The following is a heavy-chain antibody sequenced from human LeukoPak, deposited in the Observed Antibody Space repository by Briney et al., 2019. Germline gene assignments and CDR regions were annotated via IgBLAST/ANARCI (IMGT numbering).Heavy chain of an antibody. V-gene: IGHV4-39*07. CDR2: ISYSGTT. D-gene: IGHD3-10*01. J-gene: IGHJ3*02. Sequence: PSETLSLTCTVSGDSINNNVYYWGWIRQPPGKGLEWIAIISYSGTTYYNPSLKTRATISIYTSKNKFSLKVNSVTAADTAMYYCARDRGLWLGEARDAFDIWGQGTMVTVFS. CDR1: GDSINNNVYY. CDR3: ARDRGLWLGEARDAFDI.